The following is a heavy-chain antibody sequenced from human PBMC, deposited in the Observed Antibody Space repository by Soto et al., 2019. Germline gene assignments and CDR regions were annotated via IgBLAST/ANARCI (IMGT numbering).Heavy chain of an antibody. CDR1: GYIFTSYY. Sequence: ASVQVSCKASGYIFTSYYIHWVRQAPGQGHEWMGWINPFDGSRMFAQSFQGRVTMTRDTSTSTVYMEVSSLRSEDSAVYYCSRVDPGETSPFDHWGQGTLVTVSS. J-gene: IGHJ4*02. D-gene: IGHD3-10*01. CDR2: INPFDGSR. V-gene: IGHV1-46*03. CDR3: SRVDPGETSPFDH.